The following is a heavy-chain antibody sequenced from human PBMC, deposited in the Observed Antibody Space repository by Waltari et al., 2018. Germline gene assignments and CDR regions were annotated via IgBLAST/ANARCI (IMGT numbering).Heavy chain of an antibody. J-gene: IGHJ4*02. CDR1: GFTVSSNY. V-gene: IGHV3-53*01. CDR3: ARGTQQAAARPFDY. D-gene: IGHD6-6*01. Sequence: EVQLVESGGGLIQPGGSLRLSCAASGFTVSSNYMSWVRQAPGKGLEWVSVIYSGGTTFYEDSVKSRFTIARDSSQNTLALQMNSLRIDDTAVYYCARGTQQAAARPFDYWGQGSLVTVSS. CDR2: IYSGGTT.